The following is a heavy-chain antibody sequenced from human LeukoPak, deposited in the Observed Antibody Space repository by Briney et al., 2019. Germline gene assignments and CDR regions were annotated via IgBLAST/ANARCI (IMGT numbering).Heavy chain of an antibody. D-gene: IGHD3-10*01. CDR1: GGSISISNYY. CDR3: ARRDHPGYYGSGSLDY. V-gene: IGHV4-39*01. CDR2: IYYSGST. J-gene: IGHJ4*02. Sequence: SETLSLTCTVSGGSISISNYYWGWIRQHPGKGLEWIGTIYYSGSTYYNPSLKSRVTISVDTSKSQFSLKLSSVTAADTAEYYGARRDHPGYYGSGSLDYWGQGTLVTVSS.